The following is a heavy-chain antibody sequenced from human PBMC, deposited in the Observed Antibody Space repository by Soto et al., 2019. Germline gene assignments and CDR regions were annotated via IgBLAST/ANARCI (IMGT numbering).Heavy chain of an antibody. V-gene: IGHV1-24*01. Sequence: GASVKVSCKVSGYTLTELSMHWVRQAPGKGLEWMGGFDPEDGETIYAQKFQGRVTMTEDTSTDTAYMELSSLRSEDTAVYYCATADYYGSGSYYGYYYYYMGVWGKGTTVTVSS. CDR3: ATADYYGSGSYYGYYYYYMGV. J-gene: IGHJ6*03. D-gene: IGHD3-10*01. CDR2: FDPEDGET. CDR1: GYTLTELS.